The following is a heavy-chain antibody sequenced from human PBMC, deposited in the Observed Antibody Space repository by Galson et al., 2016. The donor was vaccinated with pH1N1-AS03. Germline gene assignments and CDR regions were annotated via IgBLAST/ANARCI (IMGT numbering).Heavy chain of an antibody. CDR3: AKKFYYDSSGHHLDVADV. CDR2: ISGSGGST. Sequence: SLRLSCAASGFTFSNYAMTWVRQAPGKGLEWVSSISGSGGSTNSADSVRDRFSISRDNSKNTLFLQMNRLRADDKAVYYCAKKFYYDSSGHHLDVADVWGQGTAVTVSS. CDR1: GFTFSNYA. V-gene: IGHV3-23*01. J-gene: IGHJ3*01. D-gene: IGHD3-22*01.